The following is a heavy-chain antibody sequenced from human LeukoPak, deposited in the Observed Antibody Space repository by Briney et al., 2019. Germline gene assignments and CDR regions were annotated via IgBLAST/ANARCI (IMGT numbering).Heavy chain of an antibody. CDR1: GGSISSSSYY. CDR3: ARSNRLWLRFSFDY. D-gene: IGHD5-12*01. J-gene: IGHJ4*02. V-gene: IGHV4-39*07. CDR2: INHSGCT. Sequence: SETLSLTCTVSGGSISSSSYYWGWIRQPPGKGLEWIGEINHSGCTNYNPSLKSRVTISVDTSKNQFSLKLSSVTAADTAVYYCARSNRLWLRFSFDYWGQGTLVTVSS.